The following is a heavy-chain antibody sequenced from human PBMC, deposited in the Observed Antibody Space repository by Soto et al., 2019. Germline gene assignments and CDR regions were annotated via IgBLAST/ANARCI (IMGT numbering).Heavy chain of an antibody. CDR2: IDPSDSYI. CDR3: ASSPRGYCSSTSCRELGNYYGMDV. Sequence: PGESLKISCKGSGYSFNSYWISWVRQMPGKGLEWMGRIDPSDSYINYNPSFQGHVTISADKSISTAYLQWSSLKASDTAMYYCASSPRGYCSSTSCRELGNYYGMDVWGQGTTVTVSS. J-gene: IGHJ6*02. V-gene: IGHV5-10-1*01. CDR1: GYSFNSYW. D-gene: IGHD2-2*01.